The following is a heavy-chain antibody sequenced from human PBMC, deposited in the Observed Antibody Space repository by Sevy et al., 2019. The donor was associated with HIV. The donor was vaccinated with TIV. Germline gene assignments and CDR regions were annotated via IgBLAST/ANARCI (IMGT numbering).Heavy chain of an antibody. J-gene: IGHJ6*02. CDR2: ISWNSVSL. CDR3: AKDNRPATMSNSSYYYYYGMDV. CDR1: GFSFGDYA. V-gene: IGHV3-9*01. Sequence: GGSLRLSCAASGFSFGDYAMHWVRQAPGKGLEWVSAISWNSVSLDYADSVKGRFTISRDNAKNSLFLQMNRLRSEDTALYYCAKDNRPATMSNSSYYYYYGMDVWGQGTTVTVSS. D-gene: IGHD6-6*01.